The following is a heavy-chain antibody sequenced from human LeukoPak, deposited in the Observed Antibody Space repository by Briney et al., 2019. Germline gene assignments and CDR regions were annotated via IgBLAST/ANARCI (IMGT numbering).Heavy chain of an antibody. Sequence: GGSLRLSCAASGFTFSSYSMNWVRQAPGKGLEWVTFIRSDGSSNYYGDSVKGRFTLSRDNFKNTLSLQMNSLRAEDTAVYYCARDVFDYWGQGTLVTVSS. CDR3: ARDVFDY. CDR2: IRSDGSSN. V-gene: IGHV3-30*02. CDR1: GFTFSSYS. J-gene: IGHJ4*02.